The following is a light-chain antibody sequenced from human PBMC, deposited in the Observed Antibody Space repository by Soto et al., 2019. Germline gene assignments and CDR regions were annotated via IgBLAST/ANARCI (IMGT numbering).Light chain of an antibody. CDR3: QQFSSYPLT. J-gene: IGKJ4*01. V-gene: IGKV3-15*01. CDR1: QSVSTN. CDR2: GAS. Sequence: EIVMTQSPATLSVSPGERATFSCRASQSVSTNLAWYQQQPGQAPRLLIYGASTRATGIPARFSGSGSGTEFTLTISSLQPDDFAVYYCQQFSSYPLTFGGGTKVDIK.